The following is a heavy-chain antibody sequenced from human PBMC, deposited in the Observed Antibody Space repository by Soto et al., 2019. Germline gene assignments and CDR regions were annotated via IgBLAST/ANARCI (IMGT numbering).Heavy chain of an antibody. Sequence: SSETLSLTCTVSGGSISSSSYYWGWIRQPPGKGLEWIGSIYYSGSTYYNPSLKSRVTISVDTSKNQFSLKLSSVTAADTAVYYCARHKDYYDSSGYYNNWFDPWGQGTLVTVSS. J-gene: IGHJ5*02. V-gene: IGHV4-39*01. CDR2: IYYSGST. D-gene: IGHD3-22*01. CDR3: ARHKDYYDSSGYYNNWFDP. CDR1: GGSISSSSYY.